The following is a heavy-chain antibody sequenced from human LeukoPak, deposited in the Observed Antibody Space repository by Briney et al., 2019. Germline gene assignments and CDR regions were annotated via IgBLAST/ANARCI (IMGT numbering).Heavy chain of an antibody. V-gene: IGHV3-43*02. CDR2: ISGDGGST. J-gene: IGHJ4*02. Sequence: PGGSLRLSCAASGFTFDDYAMHWVRQAPGKGLEWVSLISGDGGSTYYADSVKGRFTISRDNSKNSLYLQMNSLRTEDTALYYCAKVGYSYGTPDFDYWGQGTLVTVSS. CDR1: GFTFDDYA. D-gene: IGHD5-18*01. CDR3: AKVGYSYGTPDFDY.